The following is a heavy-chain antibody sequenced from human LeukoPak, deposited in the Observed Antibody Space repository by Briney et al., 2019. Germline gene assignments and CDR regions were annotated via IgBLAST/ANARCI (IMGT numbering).Heavy chain of an antibody. D-gene: IGHD2-15*01. V-gene: IGHV4-61*01. Sequence: SETLSLTCSVSGGSVSGDSYYWSWIRQPPGKGLEWISYIYYTGSTKYTPSLKSRVTISIDTSKNQFSLKLNSVTAADTAVYYCARTGYCSGGSCYGGWFDPWGQGTLVSVSS. CDR2: IYYTGST. CDR3: ARTGYCSGGSCYGGWFDP. J-gene: IGHJ5*02. CDR1: GGSVSGDSYY.